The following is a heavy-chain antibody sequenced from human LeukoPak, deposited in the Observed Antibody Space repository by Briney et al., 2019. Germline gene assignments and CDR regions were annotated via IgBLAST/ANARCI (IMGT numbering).Heavy chain of an antibody. J-gene: IGHJ4*02. CDR2: ISASDPST. V-gene: IGHV3-23*01. CDR3: AKDGYENWGSERPFDY. D-gene: IGHD7-27*01. CDR1: GFTFSNYA. Sequence: TGGSLRLSCAASGFTFSNYAMSLVRQAPGKGLGWVSGISASDPSTYYADSVKGRFTISRDNSKNTLYLQMNSLRAEDTAVYYCAKDGYENWGSERPFDYWGQGTLVTVSS.